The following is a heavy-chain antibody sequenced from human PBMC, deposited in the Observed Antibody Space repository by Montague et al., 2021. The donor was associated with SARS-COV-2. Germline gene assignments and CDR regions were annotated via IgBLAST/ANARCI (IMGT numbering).Heavy chain of an antibody. CDR3: ATLSRRTAAGTRGYFGLDV. V-gene: IGHV4-4*02. CDR1: GDSIGTSTW. J-gene: IGHJ6*02. CDR2: IFHGGTI. Sequence: SETLSLTCRVSGDSIGTSTWWTWVRQTPGKGLEWIGEIFHGGTINYNPSLKSRASISVDKSNNQFSLRLSSLIAADTAVYYCATLSRRTAAGTRGYFGLDVWGQGTTVVVSS. D-gene: IGHD6-13*01.